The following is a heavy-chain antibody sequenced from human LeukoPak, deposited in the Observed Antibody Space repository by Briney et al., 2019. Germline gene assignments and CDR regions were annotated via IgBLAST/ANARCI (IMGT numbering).Heavy chain of an antibody. CDR2: IYYSGST. V-gene: IGHV4-31*03. CDR3: ARGPGGYYDYVWGSYRETDY. Sequence: PSQTLSLTCTVSGGSISSGGYYWSWIRQHPGKGLEWLGYIYYSGSTYYNPFLKSRVTISEDTSKNQFPLKLSSVAAADTAVYYCARGPGGYYDYVWGSYRETDYWGQGTLVTVSS. J-gene: IGHJ4*02. D-gene: IGHD3-16*02. CDR1: GGSISSGGYY.